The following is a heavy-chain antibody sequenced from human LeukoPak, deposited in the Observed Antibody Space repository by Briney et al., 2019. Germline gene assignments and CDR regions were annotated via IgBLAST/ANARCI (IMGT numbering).Heavy chain of an antibody. J-gene: IGHJ3*02. V-gene: IGHV6-1*01. Sequence: SQTLSLTCAISGGSVSSNSAVWNWIRQSPSRGLEWLGRTYYKSKWYNDYAVSVKSRITINPGTSKNQFSLQLNSLTPEDTAVYYCARVSSPWSPRDAFDIWGQGTMVTVSS. D-gene: IGHD1-26*01. CDR3: ARVSSPWSPRDAFDI. CDR1: GGSVSSNSAV. CDR2: TYYKSKWYN.